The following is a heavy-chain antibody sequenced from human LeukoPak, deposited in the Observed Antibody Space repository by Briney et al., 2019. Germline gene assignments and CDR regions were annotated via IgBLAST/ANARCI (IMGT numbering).Heavy chain of an antibody. CDR1: GFTFSTYW. CDR2: IKQDGSEK. D-gene: IGHD2-2*01. J-gene: IGHJ4*02. Sequence: GESLRLSCAAPGFTFSTYWMSWVRQAPGKGLEWVANIKQDGSEKYYVDSVKGRFTISRDNAKNSLYLQMNSLRAEDTAVYYCARVKSTSFDYWGQGTLVTVSS. V-gene: IGHV3-7*05. CDR3: ARVKSTSFDY.